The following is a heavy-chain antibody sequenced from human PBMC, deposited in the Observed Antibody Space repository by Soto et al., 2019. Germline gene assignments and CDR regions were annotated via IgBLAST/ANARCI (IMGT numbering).Heavy chain of an antibody. D-gene: IGHD2-2*01. V-gene: IGHV5-51*01. CDR2: IYPGDSDT. CDR3: ARQLLVPAAIVDYYYYYGMDV. J-gene: IGHJ6*02. CDR1: GYSFTSYW. Sequence: GESLKISCKGSGYSFTSYWIGWVRQMPGKGLEWMGIIYPGDSDTRYSPSFQGQVTISADKSISTAYLQWSSLKASDTAMYYCARQLLVPAAIVDYYYYYGMDVWGQGTTVTVSS.